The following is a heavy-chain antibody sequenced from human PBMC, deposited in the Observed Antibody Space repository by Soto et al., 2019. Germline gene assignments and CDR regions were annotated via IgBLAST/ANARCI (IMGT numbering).Heavy chain of an antibody. V-gene: IGHV1-69*01. CDR2: IIPIFGTG. Sequence: QVQLVQSGAEVKKPGSSVKVSCKASGGTFSSYAISWVRQAPGQGLEWMGGIIPIFGTGNYAQKFQGRVTITADEATSTAYMELSSLRSEDTAVYYCARDPNCSGGRCYQHFDYWGQGTLVTVSS. D-gene: IGHD2-15*01. J-gene: IGHJ4*02. CDR1: GGTFSSYA. CDR3: ARDPNCSGGRCYQHFDY.